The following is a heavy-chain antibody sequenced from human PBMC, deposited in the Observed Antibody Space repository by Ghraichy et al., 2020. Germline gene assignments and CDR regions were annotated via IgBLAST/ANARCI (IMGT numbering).Heavy chain of an antibody. D-gene: IGHD4-17*01. V-gene: IGHV1-18*01. CDR2: ISADNGET. CDR3: ARDEGSSVTTDSFDP. CDR1: GYTFTSYG. J-gene: IGHJ5*02. Sequence: ASAKVSCKASGYTFTSYGISWVRQAPGQGLEWMGWISADNGETNYAQKFQGRVTLTTDTSTTTAYMELRSLRSDDTAVYYCARDEGSSVTTDSFDPWGQGTLVTVSS.